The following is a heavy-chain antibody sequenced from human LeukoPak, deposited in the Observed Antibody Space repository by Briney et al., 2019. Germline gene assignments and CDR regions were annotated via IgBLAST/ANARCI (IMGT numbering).Heavy chain of an antibody. CDR3: ARDGFCSSTTCYVPDYYNMDV. Sequence: GGSLRLSCAASGFTFSSYWMTWVRQAPGKGVEGVANIKQDGSEKYYVDSVKGRFTISRDNAKSSLYLQMNSLRAEDTAVYYCARDGFCSSTTCYVPDYYNMDVWGQGTTVTVSS. V-gene: IGHV3-7*01. CDR1: GFTFSSYW. J-gene: IGHJ6*02. CDR2: IKQDGSEK. D-gene: IGHD2-2*03.